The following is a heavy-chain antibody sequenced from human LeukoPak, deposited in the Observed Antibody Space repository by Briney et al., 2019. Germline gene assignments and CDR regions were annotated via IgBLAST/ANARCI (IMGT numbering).Heavy chain of an antibody. CDR1: GFTFSSYA. Sequence: GRSLRLSCAASGFTFSSYAMHWVRQAPGKGLEWVAVISYDGSNKYYADSVKGRFTISRDNSKNTLYLQMNSLRAEDTAVYYCAREFLPDPGPYDYWGQGTLVTVSP. J-gene: IGHJ4*02. CDR2: ISYDGSNK. V-gene: IGHV3-30*04. D-gene: IGHD3-3*01. CDR3: AREFLPDPGPYDY.